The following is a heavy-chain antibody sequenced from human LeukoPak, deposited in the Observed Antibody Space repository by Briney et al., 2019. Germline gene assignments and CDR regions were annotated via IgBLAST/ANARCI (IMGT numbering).Heavy chain of an antibody. CDR3: TRDPSLESNFGVYAED. CDR2: ITGKSSYI. J-gene: IGHJ4*02. CDR1: GFAFSRYS. Sequence: KPGGSLRLSCAASGFAFSRYSLNWVRQAPGKRPEWVASITGKSSYIYYADSVKGRFTISRDNANKLLYLRMNSLGPEDTAVYYCTRDPSLESNFGVYAEDWGQGTLVSVSS. V-gene: IGHV3-21*01. D-gene: IGHD2/OR15-2a*01.